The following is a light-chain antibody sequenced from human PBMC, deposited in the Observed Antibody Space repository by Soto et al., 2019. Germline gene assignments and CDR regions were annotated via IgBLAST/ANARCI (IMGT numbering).Light chain of an antibody. Sequence: IVVTQSPGTQSVGPGERVTLSCRASETVAGNYLAWYQQKPGQAPRLLLYGASYRATDIPYRLTGSRSRTDFPLAFNRLEPEYSAVLYRHQDGSSPRTFGLGTKGAIK. CDR3: HQDGSSPRT. CDR2: GAS. J-gene: IGKJ1*01. V-gene: IGKV3-20*01. CDR1: ETVAGNY.